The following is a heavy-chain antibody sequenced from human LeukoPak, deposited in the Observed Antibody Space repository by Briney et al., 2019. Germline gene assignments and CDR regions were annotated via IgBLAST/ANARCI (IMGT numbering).Heavy chain of an antibody. D-gene: IGHD6-25*01. CDR1: GFTFSSYG. CDR3: AKDPLYSSDFDY. J-gene: IGHJ4*02. Sequence: GGSLRLSCAASGFTFSSYGMHWVRQAPGKGLEWVAFIRYDGSNKYYADSVKGRFTISRDNSKNTLYLQMSSLRAEDTAVYYCAKDPLYSSDFDYWGQGTLVTVSS. V-gene: IGHV3-30*02. CDR2: IRYDGSNK.